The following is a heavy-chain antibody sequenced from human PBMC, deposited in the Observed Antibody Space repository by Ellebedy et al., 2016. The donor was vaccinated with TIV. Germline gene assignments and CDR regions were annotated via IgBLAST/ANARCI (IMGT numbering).Heavy chain of an antibody. Sequence: PGGSLRLSCAASGFTSSHYWTHWVLQAPGKGLEWVSAIRWNGLNIGYAASVKGRFTISRDNAKNSLYLQMNSLRAEDTALYYCAKGDYHGSGSYCDNWGQGTLVTVSS. J-gene: IGHJ4*02. V-gene: IGHV3-9*02. CDR1: GFTSSHYW. D-gene: IGHD3-10*01. CDR3: AKGDYHGSGSYCDN. CDR2: IRWNGLNI.